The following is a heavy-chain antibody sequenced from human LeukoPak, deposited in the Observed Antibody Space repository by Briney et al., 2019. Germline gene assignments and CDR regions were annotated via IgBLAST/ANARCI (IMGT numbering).Heavy chain of an antibody. CDR3: ARHAGGATGPYDWFDP. CDR1: GGSISSSSYY. CDR2: IYYSGST. J-gene: IGHJ5*02. D-gene: IGHD1-26*01. Sequence: SETLSLTCTVSGGSISSSSYYWGWIRQPPGKGLEWIGSIYYSGSTYYNPSLKNRVTISVDTSKNQFSLKLSSVTAADTAVYYCARHAGGATGPYDWFDPWGQGTLVTVS. V-gene: IGHV4-39*01.